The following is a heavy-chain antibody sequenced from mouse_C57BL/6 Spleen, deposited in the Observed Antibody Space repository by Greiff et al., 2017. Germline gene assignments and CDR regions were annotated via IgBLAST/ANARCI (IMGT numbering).Heavy chain of an antibody. CDR1: GFTFSDYG. V-gene: IGHV5-17*01. Sequence: EVKVEESGGGLVKPGGSLKLSCAASGFTFSDYGMHWVRQAPEKGLEWVAYISSGSSTIYYADTVKGRFTISRDNAKNTLFLQMTSLRSEDTAMYYCARPGSNYSYAMDYWGQGTSVTVSS. J-gene: IGHJ4*01. CDR2: ISSGSSTI. CDR3: ARPGSNYSYAMDY. D-gene: IGHD2-5*01.